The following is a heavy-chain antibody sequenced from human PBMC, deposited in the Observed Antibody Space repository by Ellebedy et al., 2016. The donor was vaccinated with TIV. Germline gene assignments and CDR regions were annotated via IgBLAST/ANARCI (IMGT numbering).Heavy chain of an antibody. CDR2: IKQDGSEK. CDR1: GFTFSSYW. J-gene: IGHJ4*02. V-gene: IGHV3-7*01. CDR3: ARVYDSIDY. D-gene: IGHD3-22*01. Sequence: GESLKISCAASGFTFSSYWMSWVRQAPGKGLEWVANIKQDGSEKYYVDSVKGRFTISRDNAKNSLYLQMNSLRAEDTAVYYCARVYDSIDYWGQGTPVTVSS.